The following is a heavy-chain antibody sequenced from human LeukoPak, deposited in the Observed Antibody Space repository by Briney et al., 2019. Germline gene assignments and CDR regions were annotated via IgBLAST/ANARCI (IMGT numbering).Heavy chain of an antibody. Sequence: GESLQISCQSSGYSFSNYWIGWVRQMPGKGLEWMGIIYPGDSDIRYSPSFQGQVTISADKSISTAYLQWSSLKASDTAMYYCASTYNNDWDYWGQGTLVTVSS. J-gene: IGHJ4*02. CDR3: ASTYNNDWDY. CDR1: GYSFSNYW. D-gene: IGHD3-9*01. V-gene: IGHV5-51*01. CDR2: IYPGDSDI.